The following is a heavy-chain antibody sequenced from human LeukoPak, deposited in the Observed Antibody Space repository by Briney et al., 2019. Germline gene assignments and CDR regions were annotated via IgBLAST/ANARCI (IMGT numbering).Heavy chain of an antibody. Sequence: GGSLRLSCAASGFASSSYGMHWVRQAPGKGLQWVAVISYDGSNKCYADSVKGRFTISRDNSKNTLYLQMNSLRAEDTAVYYCAKDLCSGGSCYVDYWGQGTLVTVSS. CDR2: ISYDGSNK. CDR1: GFASSSYG. D-gene: IGHD2-15*01. CDR3: AKDLCSGGSCYVDY. V-gene: IGHV3-30*18. J-gene: IGHJ4*02.